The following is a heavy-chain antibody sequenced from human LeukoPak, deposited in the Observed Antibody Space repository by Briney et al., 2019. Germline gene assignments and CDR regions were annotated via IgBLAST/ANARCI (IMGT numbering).Heavy chain of an antibody. Sequence: GGSLRLSCAASGFTFSSYWMHWVRQASGKGLVWVSRINSDGSSTSYADSVKGRFTISRDNAKNTLYLQMNSLRAEDTAVYYCARVTYYYGSGSDPVLDVWGQGTTVTVSS. CDR1: GFTFSSYW. CDR3: ARVTYYYGSGSDPVLDV. D-gene: IGHD3-10*01. J-gene: IGHJ6*02. V-gene: IGHV3-74*01. CDR2: INSDGSST.